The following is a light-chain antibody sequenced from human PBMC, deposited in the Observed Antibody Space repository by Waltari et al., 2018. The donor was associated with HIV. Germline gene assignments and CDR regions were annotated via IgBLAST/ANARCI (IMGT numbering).Light chain of an antibody. J-gene: IGLJ2*01. V-gene: IGLV1-40*01. Sequence: QSVLTQPPSVSAAPGQRITISCTGNSSNIGAAYSVHWYQPVPGSAPNLLIYLNHNRPAGVPARFSGSRSGSSASLAITGLRPEDEADYYCQSHDSNLSGSSVFGGGTKLTVL. CDR1: SSNIGAAYS. CDR2: LNH. CDR3: QSHDSNLSGSSV.